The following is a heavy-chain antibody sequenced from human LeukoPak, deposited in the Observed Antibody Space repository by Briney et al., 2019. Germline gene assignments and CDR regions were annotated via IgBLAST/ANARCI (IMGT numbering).Heavy chain of an antibody. V-gene: IGHV1-18*01. CDR3: ARETTYYDFWSSAYYYYYMDV. CDR2: ISAYNGNT. D-gene: IGHD3-3*01. Sequence: ASVKVSCKASGYTFTSYGISWVRRAPGQGLEWMGWISAYNGNTNYAQKLQGRVTMTTDTSTSTAYMELRSLRSDDTAVYYCARETTYYDFWSSAYYYYYMDVWGEGTTVTVSS. CDR1: GYTFTSYG. J-gene: IGHJ6*03.